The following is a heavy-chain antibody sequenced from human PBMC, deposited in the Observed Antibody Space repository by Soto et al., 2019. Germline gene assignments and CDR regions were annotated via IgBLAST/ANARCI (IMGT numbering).Heavy chain of an antibody. CDR2: ISDNGGTT. D-gene: IGHD3-10*02. J-gene: IGHJ4*02. CDR3: AKAPPMSLYSVY. V-gene: IGHV3-23*01. Sequence: EVQLLESGGGLVQPGGSLRLSCAASGFTFNNYAMNWVRQAPGKGLEWVSVISDNGGTTHYADSVKGRFTISRDNSKNTLYLQMNSLRAEDTAVYYCAKAPPMSLYSVYWAQGTLVTVSS. CDR1: GFTFNNYA.